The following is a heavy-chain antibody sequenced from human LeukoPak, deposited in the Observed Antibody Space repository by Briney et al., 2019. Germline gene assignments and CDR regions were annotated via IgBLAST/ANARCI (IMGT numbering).Heavy chain of an antibody. J-gene: IGHJ5*02. D-gene: IGHD2-15*01. CDR2: IYISEST. CDR1: GASISSYY. CDR3: AREVGIADNWFDP. Sequence: PSETLSLTCTVSGASISSYYWSWIRQPAGKGLEWIGRIYISESTNYNPSLKSRVTMSVDMSKNQFSLKLSSVTAADTAVYYCAREVGIADNWFDPWGQGTLVTVSS. V-gene: IGHV4-4*07.